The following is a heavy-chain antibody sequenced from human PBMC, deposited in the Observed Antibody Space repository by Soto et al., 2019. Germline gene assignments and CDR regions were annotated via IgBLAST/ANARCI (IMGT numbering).Heavy chain of an antibody. CDR2: IIPILGIA. Sequence: ASVKVSCKASGGTFSSYTISCVRQAPGQGLEWMGRIIPILGIANYAQKFQGRVTITADKSTSTAYMELSSLRSEDTAVYYCATPEGYCSSTSCYAYAFDIWGQGTMVTVSS. V-gene: IGHV1-69*02. J-gene: IGHJ3*02. CDR1: GGTFSSYT. D-gene: IGHD2-2*01. CDR3: ATPEGYCSSTSCYAYAFDI.